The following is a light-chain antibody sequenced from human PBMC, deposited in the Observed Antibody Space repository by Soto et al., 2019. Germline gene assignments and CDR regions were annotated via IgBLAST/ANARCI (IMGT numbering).Light chain of an antibody. CDR1: SSDIGGYNY. J-gene: IGLJ2*01. CDR3: SSYTSTSTSLV. V-gene: IGLV2-14*01. CDR2: DVS. Sequence: QSALTQPASVSGSPGQSITISCTGTSSDIGGYNYVSWYQRHPGKAPKLMISDVSNRPSGVSDRFSGSKSGNTASLTISGLQAEDEADYYCSSYTSTSTSLVFGGGTKLTVL.